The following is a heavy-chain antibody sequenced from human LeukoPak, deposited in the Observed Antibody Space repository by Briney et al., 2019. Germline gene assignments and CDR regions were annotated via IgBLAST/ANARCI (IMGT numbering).Heavy chain of an antibody. D-gene: IGHD1-7*01. J-gene: IGHJ3*02. CDR3: ARPKNRENYWRAFDI. CDR1: GFTLSNHW. CDR2: IKQDGNEK. Sequence: GGSLRLSCAASGFTLSNHWMTWVRQVPGRGPEWVANIKQDGNEKYYVDSVKGRFTISRDNAKNSLHLQMDNLRAEDTAVYYCARPKNRENYWRAFDIWGQGTMVTVSS. V-gene: IGHV3-7*03.